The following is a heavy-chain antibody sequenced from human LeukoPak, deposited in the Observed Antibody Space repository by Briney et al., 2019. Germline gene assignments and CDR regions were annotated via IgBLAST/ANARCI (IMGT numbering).Heavy chain of an antibody. CDR2: LRGGGET. J-gene: IGHJ4*02. CDR3: AKASWVSSADAVL. CDR1: GFTFSSYA. V-gene: IGHV3-23*01. Sequence: GGSLRLSCAASGFTFSSYAMSWVRQAPARGLEWVSSLRGGGETFYADSVKGRFTLSRDESRNTVYLQMNNLRVEETAVYFCAKASWVSSADAVLWGQGTLVTVSS. D-gene: IGHD3-16*01.